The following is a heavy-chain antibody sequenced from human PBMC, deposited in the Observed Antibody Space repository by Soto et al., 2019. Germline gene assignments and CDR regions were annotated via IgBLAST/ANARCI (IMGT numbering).Heavy chain of an antibody. D-gene: IGHD2-2*01. J-gene: IGHJ6*02. CDR3: ARLQGSSTSLEIYYYYYYGMDV. Sequence: QVQLVQSGAEAKKPGSSVKVSCKASGGTFGSYAISWVRQAPGQGLEWMGGIIPIPGTANYAQKFQGRVTIAADESTSTAYMELSSLRSEDTAVYYCARLQGSSTSLEIYYYYYYGMDVWGQGTTVTVSS. CDR2: IIPIPGTA. CDR1: GGTFGSYA. V-gene: IGHV1-69*01.